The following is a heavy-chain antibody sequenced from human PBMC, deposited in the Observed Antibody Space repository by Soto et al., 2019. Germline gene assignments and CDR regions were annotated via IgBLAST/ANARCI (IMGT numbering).Heavy chain of an antibody. CDR2: INGSGDKT. CDR1: GFTFRNYA. CDR3: EIAVCTHACHI. V-gene: IGHV3-23*01. Sequence: EQLLQSGGGLVQPGGSLRLSCTASGFTFRNYAMRWVRQTPGKGLEWVSGINGSGDKTYYADYVKGRVTISRGNLRNTMFLQLNSLTAEDSVLYCCEIAVCTHACHIWAEGTMLTVST. D-gene: IGHD2-2*01. J-gene: IGHJ3*02.